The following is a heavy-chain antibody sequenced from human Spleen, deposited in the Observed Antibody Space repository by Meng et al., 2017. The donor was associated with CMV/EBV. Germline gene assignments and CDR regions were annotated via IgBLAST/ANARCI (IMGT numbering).Heavy chain of an antibody. CDR3: AKGPAAKPEYFQH. J-gene: IGHJ1*01. Sequence: GGSLRLSCAASGFTFSSFAMSWVRQAPGKGLEWVALIGTNVANTHYADSVGGRFSISRDNSKNMLYLQMNSLRAEDTAVYYCAKGPAAKPEYFQHWGQGTLVTVSS. CDR2: IGTNVANT. CDR1: GFTFSSFA. V-gene: IGHV3-23*01.